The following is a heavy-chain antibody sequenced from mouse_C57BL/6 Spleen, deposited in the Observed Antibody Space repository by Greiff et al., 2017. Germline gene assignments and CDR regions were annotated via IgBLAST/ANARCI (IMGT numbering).Heavy chain of an antibody. D-gene: IGHD1-1*01. CDR2: IDPETGGT. J-gene: IGHJ2*01. CDR3: TRGGYYGSSYC. V-gene: IGHV1-15*01. Sequence: QVQLKESGAELVRPGASVTLSCKASGYTFTDYEMHWVKQTPVHGLEWIGAIDPETGGTAYNQKFKGKAILTADKSSSTAYMELRSLTSEDSAVYYCTRGGYYGSSYCWGQGTTLTVSS. CDR1: GYTFTDYE.